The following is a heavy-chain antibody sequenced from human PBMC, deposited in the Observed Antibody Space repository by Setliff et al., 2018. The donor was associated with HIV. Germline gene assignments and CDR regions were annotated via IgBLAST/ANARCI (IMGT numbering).Heavy chain of an antibody. CDR1: GFTFSSYA. V-gene: IGHV3-23*01. D-gene: IGHD5-18*01. CDR3: AALKGYSYGRGCFDP. CDR2: ISGSGGTT. Sequence: GGSLRLSCAASGFTFSSYAMSWVRQAPGKGLEWVSVISGSGGTTYYADSVKGRFTISRDNSKNTVCLQMNSLRGEDTAVYYCAALKGYSYGRGCFDPWGQGTLVTVSS. J-gene: IGHJ5*02.